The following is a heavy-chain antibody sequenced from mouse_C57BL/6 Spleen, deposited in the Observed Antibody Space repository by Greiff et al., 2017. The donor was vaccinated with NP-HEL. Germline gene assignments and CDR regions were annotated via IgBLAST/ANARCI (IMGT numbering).Heavy chain of an antibody. J-gene: IGHJ2*01. CDR3: TTKVVVDYFDY. CDR1: GFNIKDDY. Sequence: VQLKQSGAELVRPGASVKLSCTASGFNIKDDYMHWVKQRPEQGLEWIGWIDPENGDTEYASKFQGKATITADTSSNTAYLQLSSLTSEDTAVYYCTTKVVVDYFDYWGQGTTLTVSS. V-gene: IGHV14-4*01. D-gene: IGHD1-1*01. CDR2: IDPENGDT.